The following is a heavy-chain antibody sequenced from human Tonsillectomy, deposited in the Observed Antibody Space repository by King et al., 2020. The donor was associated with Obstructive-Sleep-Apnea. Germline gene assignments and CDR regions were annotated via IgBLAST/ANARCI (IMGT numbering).Heavy chain of an antibody. D-gene: IGHD3-22*01. Sequence: VQLVESGGGLVQPGGSLRLSCAASGFTFSSYWMSWVRQAPGKGLEWVANIKQDGSEKYYVDSVKGRFTISRDNAKNSLYLQMNSLRAEDTAVYYCARASYYYDSSGYYYGDYWGQGTLVTVSS. V-gene: IGHV3-7*01. J-gene: IGHJ4*02. CDR3: ARASYYYDSSGYYYGDY. CDR1: GFTFSSYW. CDR2: IKQDGSEK.